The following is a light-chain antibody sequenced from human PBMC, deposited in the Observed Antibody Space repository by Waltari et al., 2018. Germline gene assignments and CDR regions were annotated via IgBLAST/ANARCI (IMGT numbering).Light chain of an antibody. V-gene: IGLV2-8*01. Sequence: QSALTQPPSASGSPGQSVTISCTGTRSDVGGYNYVPWYQQHPGKAPKLMIYEVSKRPPGVPVCSSGSKAGNMASRTVSGLQAADEADYYCSSYAGSVYVFGTGTKVTVL. CDR2: EVS. CDR1: RSDVGGYNY. CDR3: SSYAGSVYV. J-gene: IGLJ1*01.